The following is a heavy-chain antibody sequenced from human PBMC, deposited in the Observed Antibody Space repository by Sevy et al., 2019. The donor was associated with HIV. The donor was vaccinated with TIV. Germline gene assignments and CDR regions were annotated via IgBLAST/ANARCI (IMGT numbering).Heavy chain of an antibody. CDR1: GFTFDDYA. V-gene: IGHV3-9*01. D-gene: IGHD3-16*01. CDR2: ISWNSGSI. J-gene: IGHJ3*02. Sequence: GGCLRLSCAASGFTFDDYAMHWVRQAPGKGLEWVSGISWNSGSIGYADSVKGRFTISRDNAKNSLYLQMNSLRAEDTALYYCAKDMFLGGTAFAFDIWGQGTMVTVSS. CDR3: AKDMFLGGTAFAFDI.